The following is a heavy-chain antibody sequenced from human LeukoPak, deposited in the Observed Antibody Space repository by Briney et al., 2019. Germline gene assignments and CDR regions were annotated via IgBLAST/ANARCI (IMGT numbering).Heavy chain of an antibody. D-gene: IGHD2-21*02. CDR3: AREPYCGGDCYPSMNWFDP. Sequence: GASVKVSCKASGYTFTGYYMHWVRQAPGQGLEWMGWINPNSGGTNYAQKFQGRVTMTRDTSISTACMELSRLRSDDTAVYYCAREPYCGGDCYPSMNWFDPWGQGTLVTVSS. V-gene: IGHV1-2*02. J-gene: IGHJ5*02. CDR1: GYTFTGYY. CDR2: INPNSGGT.